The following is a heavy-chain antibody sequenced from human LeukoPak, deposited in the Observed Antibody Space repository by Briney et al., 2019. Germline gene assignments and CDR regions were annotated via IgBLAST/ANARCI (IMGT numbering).Heavy chain of an antibody. V-gene: IGHV3-7*01. CDR3: ARGMEWPRCTLYQGDDY. J-gene: IGHJ4*02. Sequence: GGSLRLSCAASGFTFSSYWMSWVRQAPGKGLEWVANIKQDGSEKYYVDSVKGRFTISRDIAKNSLYLQMHSLRAEDTAVYYCARGMEWPRCTLYQGDDYWGQGTLVTVSS. CDR1: GFTFSSYW. D-gene: IGHD3-3*01. CDR2: IKQDGSEK.